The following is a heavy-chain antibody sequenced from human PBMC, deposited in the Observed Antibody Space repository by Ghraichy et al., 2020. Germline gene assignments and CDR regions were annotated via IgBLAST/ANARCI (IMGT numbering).Heavy chain of an antibody. D-gene: IGHD3-16*01. Sequence: SETLSLTCTVSGGSISSSSYYWGWIRQAPGKGLEWIGSIYYSGNTYYKPSLKSRVTISVDTPNNEFSLKVTSVTAADTALYYCAISQRPNVWGSYGPPYGLDNWGKGTLVTVSS. CDR3: AISQRPNVWGSYGPPYGLDN. CDR2: IYYSGNT. V-gene: IGHV4-39*07. J-gene: IGHJ4*02. CDR1: GGSISSSSYY.